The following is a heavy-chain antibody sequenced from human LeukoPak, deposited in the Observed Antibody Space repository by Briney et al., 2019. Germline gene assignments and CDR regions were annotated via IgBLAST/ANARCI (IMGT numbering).Heavy chain of an antibody. CDR1: RFTVRSNY. CDR2: IYSGGRT. J-gene: IGHJ6*03. CDR3: ARSPYNWNDSPYYMDV. Sequence: GGSLRLSCAASRFTVRSNYMSWVRQAPRKGLEWVSVIYSGGRTYYADAVKGRFTISRDNSKNTLYLQMNSLRAEDTAVYYCARSPYNWNDSPYYMDVWGKGTTVTVSS. D-gene: IGHD1-1*01. V-gene: IGHV3-66*02.